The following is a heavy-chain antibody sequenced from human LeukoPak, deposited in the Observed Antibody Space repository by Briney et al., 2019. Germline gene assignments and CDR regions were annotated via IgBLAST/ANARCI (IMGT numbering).Heavy chain of an antibody. D-gene: IGHD5-12*01. CDR3: ARVFGGDDPGAFDI. J-gene: IGHJ3*02. CDR1: GFTFSSYW. Sequence: GGSLRLSCAASGFTFSSYWMSWVRQAPGKGLEWVSVIYSGGSIYYADTVKGRFTISSDNSKNTLYLQMNSLRAEDTAVYYCARVFGGDDPGAFDIWGQGTMVTVSS. V-gene: IGHV3-53*01. CDR2: IYSGGSI.